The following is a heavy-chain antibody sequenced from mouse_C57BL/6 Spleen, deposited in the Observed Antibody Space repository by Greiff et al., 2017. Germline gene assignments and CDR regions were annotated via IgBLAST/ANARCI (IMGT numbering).Heavy chain of an antibody. CDR2: IDPSDSYT. CDR3: ARWGGAQATSY. Sequence: VQLQQPGAELVMPGASVKLSCKASGYTFTSYWMHWVKQRPGQGLEWIGEIDPSDSYTNYNQKFKGKSTLTVYKSSSTAYMQLSSLTSEDSAVYYCARWGGAQATSYWGQGTLVTVSA. V-gene: IGHV1-69*01. J-gene: IGHJ3*01. D-gene: IGHD3-2*02. CDR1: GYTFTSYW.